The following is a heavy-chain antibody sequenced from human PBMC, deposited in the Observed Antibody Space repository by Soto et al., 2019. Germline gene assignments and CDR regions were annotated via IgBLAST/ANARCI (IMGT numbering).Heavy chain of an antibody. Sequence: ESGPTLVNPTQTLTLTCTFSGFSLSTSGVGVGWIRQPPGKALEWLALIYWNDDKRYSPSLKSRLTITKDTSKNQVVLTITNMDPVDTATYYCAHWTSCSSTSCYATRSPDNWFDPWGQGTLVTVSS. V-gene: IGHV2-5*01. D-gene: IGHD2-2*01. CDR1: GFSLSTSGVG. CDR2: IYWNDDK. CDR3: AHWTSCSSTSCYATRSPDNWFDP. J-gene: IGHJ5*02.